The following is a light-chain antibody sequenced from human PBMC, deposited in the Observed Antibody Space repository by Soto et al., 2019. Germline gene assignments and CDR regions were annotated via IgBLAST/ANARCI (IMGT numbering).Light chain of an antibody. V-gene: IGLV2-14*03. CDR2: GVT. Sequence: QSLLAQPTCVAVSPVPSITISYAGNHNDSGTYYYVSWYQQHPGRAPRLLIHGVTTRPSGISDRFSASKSGITASLTISGLQPEEEADSYCSSFTSKRVSVFGPGTKVTVL. CDR3: SSFTSKRVSV. CDR1: HNDSGTYYY. J-gene: IGLJ1*01.